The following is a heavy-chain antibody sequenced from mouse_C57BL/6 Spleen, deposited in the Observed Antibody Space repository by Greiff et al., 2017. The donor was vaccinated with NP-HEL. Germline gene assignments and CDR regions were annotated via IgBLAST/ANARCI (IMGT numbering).Heavy chain of an antibody. D-gene: IGHD1-1*01. CDR1: GFNIKDYY. Sequence: VQLKQSGAELVKPGASVKLSCTASGFNIKDYYMHWVKQRTEQGLEWIGRIDPEDGGTNYAPKFQGKATITADTSSNTAYLQPSSLTSEDTAVYYCARTITTGVAGYWGQGTTLTVSS. V-gene: IGHV14-2*01. CDR2: IDPEDGGT. J-gene: IGHJ2*01. CDR3: ARTITTGVAGY.